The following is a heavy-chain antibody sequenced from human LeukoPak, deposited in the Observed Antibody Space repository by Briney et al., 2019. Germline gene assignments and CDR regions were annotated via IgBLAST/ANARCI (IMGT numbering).Heavy chain of an antibody. D-gene: IGHD5-18*01. CDR3: ARAVDTAMVTGC. CDR1: GGTFSSYA. CDR2: INPSGGST. J-gene: IGHJ4*02. V-gene: IGHV1-46*01. Sequence: GASVKVSCKASGGTFSSYAISWVRQAPGQGLEWMGIINPSGGSTSYAQKFQGRVTMTRDTSTSTVYMELSSLRSEDTAVYYCARAVDTAMVTGCWGQGTLVTVSS.